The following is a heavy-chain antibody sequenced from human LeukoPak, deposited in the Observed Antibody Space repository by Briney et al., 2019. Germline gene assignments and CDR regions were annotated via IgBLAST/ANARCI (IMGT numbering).Heavy chain of an antibody. CDR2: ISYDGSNK. D-gene: IGHD6-13*01. Sequence: GGSLGLSCAASGFTFSSYAMHWVRQAPGKGLEWVAVISYDGSNKYYADSVKGRFTISRDNSKNTLYLQMNSLRAEDTAVYYCARTRYSSSWEVNFDYWGQGTLVTVSS. CDR3: ARTRYSSSWEVNFDY. J-gene: IGHJ4*02. V-gene: IGHV3-30*04. CDR1: GFTFSSYA.